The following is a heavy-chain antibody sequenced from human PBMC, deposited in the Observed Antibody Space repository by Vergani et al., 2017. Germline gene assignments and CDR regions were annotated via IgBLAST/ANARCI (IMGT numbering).Heavy chain of an antibody. J-gene: IGHJ4*01. CDR3: TRSECSGTTCYGHYFDL. CDR2: IKRDGRT. D-gene: IGHD2-15*01. V-gene: IGHV3-NL1*01. Sequence: QVQLVESGGGVVQPGGSLRLSCIASGFTFRIYGMHWVRQAPGKGLEGVSVIKRDGRTSYAESVRGRFTISRDTSRNAVYLQMNILRVEDTGVYYCTRSECSGTTCYGHYFDLWGHGILVTVSS. CDR1: GFTFRIYG.